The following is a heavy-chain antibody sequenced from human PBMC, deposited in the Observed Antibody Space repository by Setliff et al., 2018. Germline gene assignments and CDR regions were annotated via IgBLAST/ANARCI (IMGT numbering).Heavy chain of an antibody. CDR3: ARGNEYYDILTGYENYFDY. CDR2: INHSGST. Sequence: PSETLSLTCAVYGGSFSGYYWSWIRQPPGKGLEWIGEINHSGSTNYNPSLKSRVTISVDTSKNQFSLKLSSVTAADTAVYYCARGNEYYDILTGYENYFDYWGQGTLVTVSS. CDR1: GGSFSGYY. D-gene: IGHD3-9*01. J-gene: IGHJ4*02. V-gene: IGHV4-34*01.